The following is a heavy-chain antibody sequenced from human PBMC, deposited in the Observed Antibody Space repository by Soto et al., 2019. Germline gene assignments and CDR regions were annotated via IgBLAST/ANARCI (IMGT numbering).Heavy chain of an antibody. CDR3: ARGKQSITIFGVVIYMDV. D-gene: IGHD3-3*01. CDR2: MNPNSGNT. Sequence: GASVKVSCKASGYTFTSYDINWVRQATGQGLEWMGWMNPNSGNTGYTQKFQGRVTMTRNTSISTAYMELSSLRSEDTAVYYCARGKQSITIFGVVIYMDVWGKGTTVTVSS. V-gene: IGHV1-8*01. CDR1: GYTFTSYD. J-gene: IGHJ6*03.